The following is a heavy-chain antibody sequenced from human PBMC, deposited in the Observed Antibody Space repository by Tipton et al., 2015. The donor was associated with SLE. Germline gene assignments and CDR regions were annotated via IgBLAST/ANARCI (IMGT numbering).Heavy chain of an antibody. J-gene: IGHJ3*02. Sequence: SLRLSCAASGFTVSSNYMSWVRQAPGKGLEWVSVIYSGGSTYHADPVKGRFTISRDNSKNTLYLQMNSLRAEDTAVYYCARDRTMIKGVAFDIWGQGTMVTVSS. V-gene: IGHV3-53*01. CDR2: IYSGGST. D-gene: IGHD3-22*01. CDR1: GFTVSSNY. CDR3: ARDRTMIKGVAFDI.